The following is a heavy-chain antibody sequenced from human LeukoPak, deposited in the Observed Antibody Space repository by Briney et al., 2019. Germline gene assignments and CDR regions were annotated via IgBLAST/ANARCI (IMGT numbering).Heavy chain of an antibody. V-gene: IGHV4-61*02. CDR2: IYTSGST. Sequence: KASETLSLTCTVSGGSISSGSYYWSWIRQPAGKGLEWIGRIYTSGSTNYNPSLKSRVTISVDTSKNQFSLKLSSVTAADTAVYYCARYYDFWSGRNWFDPWGQGTLVTVSS. J-gene: IGHJ5*02. CDR1: GGSISSGSYY. D-gene: IGHD3-3*01. CDR3: ARYYDFWSGRNWFDP.